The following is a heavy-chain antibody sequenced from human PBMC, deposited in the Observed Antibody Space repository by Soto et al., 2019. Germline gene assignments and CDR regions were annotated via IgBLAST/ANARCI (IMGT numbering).Heavy chain of an antibody. D-gene: IGHD3-10*01. J-gene: IGHJ4*02. V-gene: IGHV4-59*08. CDR2: IYYSGST. CDR1: GGSISSYY. Sequence: PSETLSLTCTVSGGSISSYYWSWIRQPPGKGLEWIGYIYYSGSTNYNPSLKSRVTISVDTSKNQFSLKLSSVTAADTAVYYCARGLWFGELSYWGQGTLVTAPQ. CDR3: ARGLWFGELSY.